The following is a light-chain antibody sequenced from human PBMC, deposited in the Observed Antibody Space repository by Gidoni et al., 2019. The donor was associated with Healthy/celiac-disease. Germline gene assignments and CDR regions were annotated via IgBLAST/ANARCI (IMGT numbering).Light chain of an antibody. CDR2: AAS. J-gene: IGKJ2*01. CDR1: QSISSY. Sequence: EIQMTQSPPSLSASVGDRVTITCRASQSISSYLNWYQQKPGKAPKLLIYAASSLQSGVPSRFSGSGSGTDFTLTISSLQPEDFATYYCQQSYSTPPYTFGQGTKLEIK. CDR3: QQSYSTPPYT. V-gene: IGKV1-39*01.